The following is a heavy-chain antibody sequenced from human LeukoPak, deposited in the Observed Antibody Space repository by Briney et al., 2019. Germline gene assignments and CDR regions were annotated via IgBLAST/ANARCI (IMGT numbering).Heavy chain of an antibody. J-gene: IGHJ4*02. V-gene: IGHV3-66*01. D-gene: IGHD6-19*01. Sequence: GGSLRLSCAASGFTVSSNYMSWVRQAPGKGLEWVSVIYSGGSTYYADSVKGRFTISRDNSKNTLYLQMNSLRAEDTAVYYCARVFSSGWFDYWGQGTLVTVSS. CDR3: ARVFSSGWFDY. CDR2: IYSGGST. CDR1: GFTVSSNY.